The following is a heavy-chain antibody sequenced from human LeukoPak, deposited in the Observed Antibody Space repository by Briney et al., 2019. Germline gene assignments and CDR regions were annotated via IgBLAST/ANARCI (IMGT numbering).Heavy chain of an antibody. CDR3: AKDTVLAYSGSFDY. Sequence: GGSLRLSCAASGFTFSSYAMSWDRQAPGKGLEWVSAISGSGGSTYYADSVKGRFTISRDNSKNTLYLQMNSLRAEDTAVYYCAKDTVLAYSGSFDYWGQGTLVTVSS. D-gene: IGHD6-13*01. J-gene: IGHJ4*02. CDR1: GFTFSSYA. CDR2: ISGSGGST. V-gene: IGHV3-23*01.